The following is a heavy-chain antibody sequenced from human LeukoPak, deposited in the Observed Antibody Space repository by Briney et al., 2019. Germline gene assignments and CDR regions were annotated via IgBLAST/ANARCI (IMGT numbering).Heavy chain of an antibody. CDR2: IYHSGST. Sequence: SETLSLTCAVSGGSISSSNWWSWVRPPPGKGLEWSGEIYHSGSTNYNPSLKSRVTISVDKSKNQFSLKLSSVTAADAAVYYCLTMVRGVHYYFDYWGQGTLVTVSS. V-gene: IGHV4-4*02. D-gene: IGHD3-10*01. J-gene: IGHJ4*02. CDR3: LTMVRGVHYYFDY. CDR1: GGSISSSNW.